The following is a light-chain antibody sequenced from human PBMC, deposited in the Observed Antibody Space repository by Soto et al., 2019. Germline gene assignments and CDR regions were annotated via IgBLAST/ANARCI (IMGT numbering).Light chain of an antibody. CDR3: QQYGRSPS. J-gene: IGKJ4*01. CDR2: DAS. Sequence: EIVLTQSPATLSLSPGERATLSCRASQSVSTNYLAWYQQKPGLAPRLLIYDASSRATGISDRFSGSGSGTDFTLTISRLEPEDFAVYYCQQYGRSPSFGGGTEVDIK. V-gene: IGKV3D-20*01. CDR1: QSVSTNY.